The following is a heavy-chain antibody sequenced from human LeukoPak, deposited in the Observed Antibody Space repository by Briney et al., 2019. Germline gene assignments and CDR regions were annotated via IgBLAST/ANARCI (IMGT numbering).Heavy chain of an antibody. CDR3: AREYCSGGRCQYYFDY. Sequence: GGSLRLSCAASGFTFSSYAMHWVRQAPGKGLEYVSGISSDGGSPFHVNSVKGRFTISRDNSKDTLYLRMGSLRAEDMAVYYCAREYCSGGRCQYYFDYWGQGTLVTVSS. D-gene: IGHD2-15*01. CDR1: GFTFSSYA. V-gene: IGHV3-64*01. J-gene: IGHJ4*02. CDR2: ISSDGGSP.